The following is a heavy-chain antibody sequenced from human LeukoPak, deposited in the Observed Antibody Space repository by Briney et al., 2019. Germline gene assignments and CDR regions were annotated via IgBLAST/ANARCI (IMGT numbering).Heavy chain of an antibody. Sequence: GGSLRLSCAASGFTFSSCWMHWVRQAPGKGLMWVSRINSDGTSTNYADSVKGRFTISRDNAKNTLYLQMNSLRAEDTAVYYCARSNSFDYWGQGILVTVSP. CDR1: GFTFSSCW. CDR2: INSDGTST. J-gene: IGHJ4*02. V-gene: IGHV3-74*01. D-gene: IGHD4-11*01. CDR3: ARSNSFDY.